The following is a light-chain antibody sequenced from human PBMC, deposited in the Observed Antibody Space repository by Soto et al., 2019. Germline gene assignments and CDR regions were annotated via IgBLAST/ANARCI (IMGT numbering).Light chain of an antibody. CDR2: EVS. V-gene: IGLV2-8*01. CDR3: SSYAGTNRV. J-gene: IGLJ1*01. CDR1: SSDVGAYNY. Sequence: QSALTQPPSASGSPGQSVTISCTGTSSDVGAYNYVSWYQQHPGKAPKVIIYEVSNRPSGVPDRFSGSKSGNTASLTVSGLQAEDEAEYYYSSYAGTNRVFGTGTKLTVL.